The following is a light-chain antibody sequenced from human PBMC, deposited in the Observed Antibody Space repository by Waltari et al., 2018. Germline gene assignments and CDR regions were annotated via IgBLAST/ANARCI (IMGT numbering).Light chain of an antibody. Sequence: QSVLTQPPSVSGAPGQRVTISCTGSSSNIGAGYDVHWYQQLPGTAPKLLIYANSNRPSGVPDRFSGSKSGTSASLAITGLQAEDEADYYCQSYDSSLSALFGGGTKLTVL. CDR3: QSYDSSLSAL. CDR2: ANS. CDR1: SSNIGAGYD. V-gene: IGLV1-40*01. J-gene: IGLJ2*01.